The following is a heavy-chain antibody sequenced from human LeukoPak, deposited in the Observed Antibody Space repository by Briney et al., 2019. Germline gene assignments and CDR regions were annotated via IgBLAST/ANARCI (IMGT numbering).Heavy chain of an antibody. CDR3: ARDHCSSASCHLLDY. V-gene: IGHV4-59*12. D-gene: IGHD2-2*01. CDR1: GGSINSYY. Sequence: SETLSLTCSVSGGSINSYYWSWIRQPPGKGLEWIGYIYYSGSTYYNPSLKSRVTISVDTSKNQFSLKLSSVTAADTAVYYCARDHCSSASCHLLDYWGQGTLVTVSS. CDR2: IYYSGST. J-gene: IGHJ4*02.